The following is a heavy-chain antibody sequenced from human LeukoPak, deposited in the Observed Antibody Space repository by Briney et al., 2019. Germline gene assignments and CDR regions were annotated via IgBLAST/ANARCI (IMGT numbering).Heavy chain of an antibody. V-gene: IGHV4-59*01. CDR2: IYSSGST. J-gene: IGHJ3*02. CDR1: GASMTTYY. Sequence: KSSETLSLTCTVSGASMTTYYWSWIRQPPGKGLEWVAYIYSSGSTNYNPSLKSRLTISIDTSKKQFFLKMSSVTAADTALYYCARLPAARLISGAFDIWGRGTMVTVSS. CDR3: ARLPAARLISGAFDI. D-gene: IGHD1-20*01.